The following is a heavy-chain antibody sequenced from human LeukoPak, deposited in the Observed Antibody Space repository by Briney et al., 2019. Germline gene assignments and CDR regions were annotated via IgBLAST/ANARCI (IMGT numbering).Heavy chain of an antibody. D-gene: IGHD4-17*01. V-gene: IGHV3-43*02. Sequence: PGGSLRLSCAASGCTFDDYAMHWVRQDPGKGLEWVSLISGDGGSTYYADSVKGRFTISRDNSKNSLYLQMNSLRTQDTALYYCAKDLGPNGAGWFEPWGQGTLVTVSS. CDR3: AKDLGPNGAGWFEP. J-gene: IGHJ5*02. CDR2: ISGDGGST. CDR1: GCTFDDYA.